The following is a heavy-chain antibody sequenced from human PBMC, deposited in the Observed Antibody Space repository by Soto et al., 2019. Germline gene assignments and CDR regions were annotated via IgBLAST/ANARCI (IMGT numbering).Heavy chain of an antibody. CDR1: ANTFTTYW. D-gene: IGHD3-3*01. Sequence: GESLKISCKGFANTFTTYWITWVRQMPGKGLEWMGKIDPNDSYTYYMPSFQVHVTISVDKSIGTAYLQWSSLKASDTAMYYCASRRDADNYEDSWGQGTQVTVSS. CDR2: IDPNDSYT. CDR3: ASRRDADNYEDS. V-gene: IGHV5-10-1*01. J-gene: IGHJ4*02.